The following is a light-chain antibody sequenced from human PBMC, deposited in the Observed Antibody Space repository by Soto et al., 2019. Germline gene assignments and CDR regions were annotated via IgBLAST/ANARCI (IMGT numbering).Light chain of an antibody. CDR2: GAS. V-gene: IGKV3-20*01. J-gene: IGKJ5*01. CDR3: KQYSSSPPIT. Sequence: EIVLTQSPGTLSLSPGERATISCRASESVIKYLAWYQQKPGQAPRLLIHGASIRATGIPDRFSGSGSGTDFTLTINRLEPEDFAVYYCKQYSSSPPITFGHGTRLEIK. CDR1: ESVIKY.